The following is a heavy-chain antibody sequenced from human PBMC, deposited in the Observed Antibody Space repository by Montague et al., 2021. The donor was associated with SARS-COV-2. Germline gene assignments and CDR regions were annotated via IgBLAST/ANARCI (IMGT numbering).Heavy chain of an antibody. Sequence: SETLSLTCTVSGGSTNNYYWSWIRQPAGKGLEWIGRIHASGISTYNPSLETRVTMSVGTSKNQFPLKLSSVTAADTAVYYCARGRFYYDSGELGSWGQGTLVTVSS. V-gene: IGHV4-4*07. D-gene: IGHD3-22*01. CDR2: IHASGIS. J-gene: IGHJ5*02. CDR1: GGSTNNYY. CDR3: ARGRFYYDSGELGS.